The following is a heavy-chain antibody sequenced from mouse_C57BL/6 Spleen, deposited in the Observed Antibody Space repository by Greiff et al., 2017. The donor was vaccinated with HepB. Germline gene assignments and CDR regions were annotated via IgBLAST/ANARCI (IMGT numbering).Heavy chain of an antibody. CDR3: ANYYGSSYGDYAMDY. J-gene: IGHJ4*01. V-gene: IGHV1-78*01. D-gene: IGHD1-1*01. CDR1: GYTFTDHT. Sequence: QVQLKESDAELVKPGASVKISCKVSGYTFTDHTIHWMKQRPEQGLEWIGYIYPRDGSTKYNEKFKGKATLTADKSSSTAYMQLNSLTSEDSAVYFCANYYGSSYGDYAMDYWGQGTSVTVSS. CDR2: IYPRDGST.